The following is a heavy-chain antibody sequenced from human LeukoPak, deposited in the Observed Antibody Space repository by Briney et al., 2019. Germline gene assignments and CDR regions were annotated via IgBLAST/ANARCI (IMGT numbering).Heavy chain of an antibody. CDR3: AREGGRLTGVLDAFDL. D-gene: IGHD2-8*02. Sequence: GGSLRLSCEASGFPFKTYDMAWVRQAPGKGLEWVAGIDWEGGRTGFAESVKGRFTISRDTVRNFLYLQVNSLRAEDTAVYFCAREGGRLTGVLDAFDLWGQGTMVIVSS. CDR1: GFPFKTYD. V-gene: IGHV3-20*04. J-gene: IGHJ3*01. CDR2: IDWEGGRT.